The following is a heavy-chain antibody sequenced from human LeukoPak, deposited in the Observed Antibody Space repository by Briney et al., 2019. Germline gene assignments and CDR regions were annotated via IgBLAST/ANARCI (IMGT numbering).Heavy chain of an antibody. CDR3: ARDSSSGGLDY. CDR2: IYHSGST. V-gene: IGHV4-38-2*02. CDR1: GYSISSGYY. D-gene: IGHD2-15*01. Sequence: SETLSLTCTVSGYSISSGYYWGWIQQPPGKGLEWIGSIYHSGSTYYNPSLKSRVTISVDTSKNQFSLKLSSVTAADTAVYYCARDSSSGGLDYWGQGTLVTVSS. J-gene: IGHJ4*02.